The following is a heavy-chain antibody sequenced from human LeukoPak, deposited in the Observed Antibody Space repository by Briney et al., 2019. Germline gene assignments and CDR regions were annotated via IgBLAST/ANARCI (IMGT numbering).Heavy chain of an antibody. CDR1: RYIFSSYG. CDR3: ARDLDDFWSGPFYFAF. CDR2: ISVHNGNT. Sequence: ASVKVSCKASRYIFSSYGISWVRQAPGQGLEWVAWISVHNGNTNYAQKFQDRVTLTTDRSKSTAYMELTNLGSDDTAVYYCARDLDDFWSGPFYFAFWGQGTLITVSS. J-gene: IGHJ4*02. V-gene: IGHV1-18*01. D-gene: IGHD3-3*01.